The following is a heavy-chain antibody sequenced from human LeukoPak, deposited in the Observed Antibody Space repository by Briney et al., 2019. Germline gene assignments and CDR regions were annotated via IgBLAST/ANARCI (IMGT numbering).Heavy chain of an antibody. CDR2: IYPRDGST. V-gene: IGHV1-46*01. Sequence: ASVKVSCKASGYTFTSNYIHWVRQAPGQGLEWMGMIYPRDGSTSYAQKFQGRVTVTRDTSTSTVHMELCGLRSEDTAVYYCARDQEGFDYWSQGTLVTVSS. CDR3: ARDQEGFDY. J-gene: IGHJ4*02. CDR1: GYTFTSNY.